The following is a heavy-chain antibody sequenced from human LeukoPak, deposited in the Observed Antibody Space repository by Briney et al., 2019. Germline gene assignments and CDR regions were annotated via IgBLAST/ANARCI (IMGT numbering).Heavy chain of an antibody. D-gene: IGHD1-26*01. CDR1: GFTFSNAW. J-gene: IGHJ3*02. CDR2: ISSSSSTI. V-gene: IGHV3-48*01. Sequence: PGGSLRLSCAASGFTFSNAWMSWVRQAPGKGLEWVSYISSSSSTIYYADSVKGRFTISRDNAKNSLYLQMNSLRAEDTAVYYCAREVGALDSDAFDIWGQGTMVTVSS. CDR3: AREVGALDSDAFDI.